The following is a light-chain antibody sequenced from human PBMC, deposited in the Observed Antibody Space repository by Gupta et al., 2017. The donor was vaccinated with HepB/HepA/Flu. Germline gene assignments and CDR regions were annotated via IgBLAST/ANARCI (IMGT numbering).Light chain of an antibody. CDR1: QSVPRGY. CDR2: SVS. Sequence: ELVLTQSPGTLSLSPGERASLSCRASQSVPRGYLAWYQQKLGQAPRLLIYSVSSRAAGIPDRFNGRGSETDFTLTISRLEPEDFAVYYCQQYGSSQYTFGQGTRLEIK. CDR3: QQYGSSQYT. J-gene: IGKJ2*01. V-gene: IGKV3-20*01.